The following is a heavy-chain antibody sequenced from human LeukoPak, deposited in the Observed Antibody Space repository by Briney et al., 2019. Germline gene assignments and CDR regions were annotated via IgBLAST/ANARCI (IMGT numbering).Heavy chain of an antibody. CDR3: ARVPHPTVTTWYFDL. V-gene: IGHV1-69*05. CDR2: IIPIFGTA. CDR1: GGAFSSYA. J-gene: IGHJ2*01. Sequence: ASVKVSCKASGGAFSSYAISWVRQAPGQGLEWRGGIIPIFGTANYAQKFQGRVTITTDESTSTAYMELSSLRSEDTAVYYCARVPHPTVTTWYFDLWGRGTLVTGSS. D-gene: IGHD4-17*01.